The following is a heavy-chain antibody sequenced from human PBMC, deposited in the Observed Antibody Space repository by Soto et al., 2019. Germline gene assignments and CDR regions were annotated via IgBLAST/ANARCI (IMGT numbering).Heavy chain of an antibody. D-gene: IGHD3-3*01. Sequence: EVQLVESGGGLVQPGGFLRLSCAASGFTVSSVYMTWVRQAPGKGLEWVSVITSGGSTYYADSVRGRFTISRDNSKNTLYLQMNSLRAEDTAVYYCARDILGGAYDFWHGGQGTLVTVSS. CDR3: ARDILGGAYDFWH. V-gene: IGHV3-66*01. J-gene: IGHJ4*02. CDR1: GFTVSSVY. CDR2: ITSGGST.